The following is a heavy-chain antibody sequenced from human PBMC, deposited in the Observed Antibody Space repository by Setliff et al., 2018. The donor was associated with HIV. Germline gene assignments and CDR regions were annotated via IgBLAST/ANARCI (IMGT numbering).Heavy chain of an antibody. D-gene: IGHD2-21*01. CDR1: DDSFSNYD. J-gene: IGHJ4*02. Sequence: LSLTCVVSDDSFSNYDWTWIRQSPGKALEWIGYISSSGTTNYNPSLRSRVTISMETSNTRFSLWLRSATAADTATYFCARLGRAIDDGGSSLRLDFWGQGMLVTVS. V-gene: IGHV4-4*09. CDR3: ARLGRAIDDGGSSLRLDF. CDR2: ISSSGTT.